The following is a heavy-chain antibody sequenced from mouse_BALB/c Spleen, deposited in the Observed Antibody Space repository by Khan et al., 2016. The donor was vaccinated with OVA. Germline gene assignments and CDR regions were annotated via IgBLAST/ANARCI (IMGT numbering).Heavy chain of an antibody. D-gene: IGHD1-1*01. CDR2: ISYRGNT. CDR3: ASIYGGDFDY. J-gene: IGHJ2*01. V-gene: IGHV3-2*02. CDR1: GYSITSDYA. Sequence: EVQLQESGPGLVKPSQSLSLTCTVTGYSITSDYAWNWIRQFPGNKLEWMGFISYRGNTNYNPSLKSRFSITRDSSKNQFFLQLNSVTTEYTATYYCASIYGGDFDYWGPGTTLTVSS.